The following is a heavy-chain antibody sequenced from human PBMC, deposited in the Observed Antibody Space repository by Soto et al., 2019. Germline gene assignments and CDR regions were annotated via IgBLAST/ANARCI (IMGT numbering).Heavy chain of an antibody. V-gene: IGHV4-34*01. CDR1: GGSLSGYY. D-gene: IGHD6-13*01. J-gene: IGHJ5*02. CDR2: INDSGST. Sequence: QVQLQQWGAGLLKPSETLSLTCAVYGGSLSGYYWSWIRQPPGKGLDWIGEINDSGSTNYNPSLKSRVTISVDTSKNQFSLKLNSVTAADTAVYYWARSRRGFGSSWYDWFDPWGQGTRVTVSS. CDR3: ARSRRGFGSSWYDWFDP.